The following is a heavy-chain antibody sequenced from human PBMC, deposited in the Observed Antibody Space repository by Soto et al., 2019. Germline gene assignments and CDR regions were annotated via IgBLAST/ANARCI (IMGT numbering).Heavy chain of an antibody. D-gene: IGHD2-2*01. J-gene: IGHJ4*02. CDR1: GYSFTSYN. Sequence: QVQLEQSGTEVKEPGASVKVSCKASGYSFTSYNINWVRQTTGQGLEWMGWVNPSNGDAGLVQRFQGRVTMSSDTSITTAFVEVSSLAPEDAAIYFCARAPRPAAIAVLDHWGQGTLVSVSS. V-gene: IGHV1-8*01. CDR2: VNPSNGDA. CDR3: ARAPRPAAIAVLDH.